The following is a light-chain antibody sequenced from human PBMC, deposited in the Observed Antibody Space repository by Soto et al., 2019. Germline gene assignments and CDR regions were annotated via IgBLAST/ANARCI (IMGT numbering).Light chain of an antibody. V-gene: IGLV2-8*01. J-gene: IGLJ2*01. Sequence: QSALTQPPSASGSPGQSVTFSCTGTSSDVGGYNYVSWYQQHPGKAPKLMIYEVSKRPSGVPDRFSGSKSGNTASLTVSGLQAEDEADYYCSSYAGSNMVFGGGTKLTVL. CDR3: SSYAGSNMV. CDR2: EVS. CDR1: SSDVGGYNY.